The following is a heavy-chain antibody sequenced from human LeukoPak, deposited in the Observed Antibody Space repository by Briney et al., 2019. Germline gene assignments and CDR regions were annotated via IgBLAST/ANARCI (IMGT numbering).Heavy chain of an antibody. CDR2: ISWKSANI. CDR1: GFTFEDYA. V-gene: IGHV3-9*01. Sequence: PGGSLRLSCAASGFTFEDYAMHWVRQGPGKGLEWVSGISWKSANIGYADSVKGRFTISRDNAKKSLYLQMNSLRPEDTALYYCAKDMFKYCSSSSCPMDAFDIWGQGTMVTVSS. CDR3: AKDMFKYCSSSSCPMDAFDI. J-gene: IGHJ3*02. D-gene: IGHD2-2*01.